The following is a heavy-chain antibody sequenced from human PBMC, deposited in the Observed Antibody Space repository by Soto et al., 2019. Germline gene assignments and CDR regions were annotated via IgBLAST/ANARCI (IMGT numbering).Heavy chain of an antibody. CDR1: GFTVRHNY. Sequence: PGGSLRLSCAASGFTVRHNYMNWVRQAPGKGLEWVSVIHSGGTTNYADSVRGRFTISRDNSKNTVYLEMNSLRAEDTAVYYCARGVAGTESPFDFWGQGTLVTVFS. J-gene: IGHJ4*02. D-gene: IGHD6-19*01. CDR3: ARGVAGTESPFDF. CDR2: IHSGGTT. V-gene: IGHV3-53*01.